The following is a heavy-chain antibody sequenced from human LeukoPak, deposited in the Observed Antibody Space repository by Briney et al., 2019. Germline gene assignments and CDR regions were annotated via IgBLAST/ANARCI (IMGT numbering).Heavy chain of an antibody. CDR3: ARSPVTPSEYFDY. CDR2: MYYSGST. J-gene: IGHJ4*02. Sequence: ESSETLSLTCTVSGGSISSSSYNWGWIRQPPGKGLEWIGSMYYSGSTYYNPPLKSRVTISVDTSKNQFSLKLSSVTAADTAVYYCARSPVTPSEYFDYWGQGTLVTVSS. D-gene: IGHD4-17*01. CDR1: GGSISSSSYN. V-gene: IGHV4-39*01.